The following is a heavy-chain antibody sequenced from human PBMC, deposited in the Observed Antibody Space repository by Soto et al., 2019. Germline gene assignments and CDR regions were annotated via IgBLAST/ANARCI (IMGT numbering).Heavy chain of an antibody. Sequence: PSETLSLTCTVSGGSVSSSSYYWGWIRQPPGKGLEWIGSIYYSGSTYYNPSLKSRVTISVDTSKNQFSLKLSSVTAADTAVYYCAGHYDFWSGLTLGLFDPWGQGTLVTVSS. D-gene: IGHD3-3*01. CDR1: GGSVSSSSYY. CDR3: AGHYDFWSGLTLGLFDP. V-gene: IGHV4-39*01. CDR2: IYYSGST. J-gene: IGHJ5*02.